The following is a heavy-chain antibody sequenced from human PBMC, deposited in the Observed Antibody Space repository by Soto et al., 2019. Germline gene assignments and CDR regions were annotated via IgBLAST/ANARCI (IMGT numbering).Heavy chain of an antibody. CDR1: GFSFRDYD. V-gene: IGHV3-13*05. CDR3: ARAYLGRLPRRADYYYAMDV. D-gene: IGHD1-26*01. Sequence: EVQLVESGGGSVQPGESLRLSCAASGFSFRDYDMHWVRQRKGKGLEWVSALGAARDPYYVGSVKGRFSVSRDNAQNSLFLQMKNLRVDDTAVYFCARAYLGRLPRRADYYYAMDVWGRGTTVTVSS. J-gene: IGHJ6*02. CDR2: LGAARDP.